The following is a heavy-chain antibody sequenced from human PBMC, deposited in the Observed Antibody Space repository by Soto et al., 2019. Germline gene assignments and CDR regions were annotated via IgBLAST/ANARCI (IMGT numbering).Heavy chain of an antibody. CDR2: IYYSGST. D-gene: IGHD3-16*01. V-gene: IGHV4-61*01. Sequence: SETLSLTCTVSGGSVSSGSYYWGWIRQPPGKGLEWIGYIYYSGSTNYNPSLKSRVTISVDTSKNQFSLKLSSVTAADTAVYYCARRFGRNFDYWGQGTLVTVSS. CDR1: GGSVSSGSYY. CDR3: ARRFGRNFDY. J-gene: IGHJ4*02.